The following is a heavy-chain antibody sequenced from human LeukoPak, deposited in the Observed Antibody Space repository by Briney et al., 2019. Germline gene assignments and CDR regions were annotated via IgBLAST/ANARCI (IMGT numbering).Heavy chain of an antibody. Sequence: GGSLRLSCAVSGFTFSSHAMTWVRQAPGKGLEWVSGISISGDITYYADSVQSRFIISRDNSKNTVYLQMNSLRVEDTAVYYCANEEVPNDYWGQGTLVTVSS. V-gene: IGHV3-23*01. CDR2: ISISGDIT. J-gene: IGHJ4*02. CDR1: GFTFSSHA. CDR3: ANEEVPNDY. D-gene: IGHD4/OR15-4a*01.